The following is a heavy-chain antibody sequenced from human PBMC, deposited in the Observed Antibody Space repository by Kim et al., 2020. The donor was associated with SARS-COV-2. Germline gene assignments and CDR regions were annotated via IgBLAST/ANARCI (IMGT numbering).Heavy chain of an antibody. Sequence: SVKVSCKASGGTFSSYAISWVRQAPGQGLEWMGGIIPIFGTANYAQKFQGRVTITADESTSTAYMELSSLRSEDTAVYYCARAKAGHYYDSSGSWAFDIWGQGTMVTVSS. CDR1: GGTFSSYA. J-gene: IGHJ3*02. D-gene: IGHD3-22*01. CDR2: IIPIFGTA. CDR3: ARAKAGHYYDSSGSWAFDI. V-gene: IGHV1-69*13.